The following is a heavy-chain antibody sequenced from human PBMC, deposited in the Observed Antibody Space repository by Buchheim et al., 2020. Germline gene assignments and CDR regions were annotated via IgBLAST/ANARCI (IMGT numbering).Heavy chain of an antibody. CDR1: GYTFTSYY. D-gene: IGHD5-18*01. V-gene: IGHV1-46*01. CDR2: INPSGGST. J-gene: IGHJ5*02. Sequence: QVQLVQSGAEVKKPGASVKVSCKASGYTFTSYYMHWVRQAPGQGLEWMGIINPSGGSTSYAQKFQGRVSMTREPTTRTAYMELSSLRSEDTAVYYCARQEGAMGRIDPWGQGTL. CDR3: ARQEGAMGRIDP.